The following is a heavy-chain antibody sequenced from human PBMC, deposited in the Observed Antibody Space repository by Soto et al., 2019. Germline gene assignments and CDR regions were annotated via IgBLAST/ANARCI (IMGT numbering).Heavy chain of an antibody. CDR3: ARESRVRYLNYDSRYSYYMDV. J-gene: IGHJ6*03. CDR1: DGSINGGGYS. CDR2: IYHSGST. D-gene: IGHD3-22*01. V-gene: IGHV4-30-2*01. Sequence: QLQLQESGSGLVKPSQTLSLTCAVSDGSINGGGYSWSWVRLPPGKGLEWIGSIYHSGSTYYTPSPASRVTISVDRSKNQFSLKLSSVTAADAAVYYCARESRVRYLNYDSRYSYYMDVWGQGTTVAVSS.